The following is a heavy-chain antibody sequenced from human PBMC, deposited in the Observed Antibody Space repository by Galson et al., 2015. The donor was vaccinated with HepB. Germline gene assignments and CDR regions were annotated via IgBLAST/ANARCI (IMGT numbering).Heavy chain of an antibody. CDR2: ISYDGSNK. J-gene: IGHJ3*02. V-gene: IGHV3-30*18. CDR1: GFTFSSYG. D-gene: IGHD5-24*01. Sequence: SLRLSCAASGFTFSSYGMHWVRQAPGKGLEWVAVISYDGSNKYYADSVKGRFTISRDNSKNTLYLQMNSLRAEDTAVYYCAKFWRLQVPHDAFDIWGQGTMVTVSS. CDR3: AKFWRLQVPHDAFDI.